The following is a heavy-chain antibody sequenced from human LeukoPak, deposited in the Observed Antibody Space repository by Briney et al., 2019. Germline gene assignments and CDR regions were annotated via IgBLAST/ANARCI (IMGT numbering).Heavy chain of an antibody. J-gene: IGHJ5*02. D-gene: IGHD3-10*01. CDR1: GCSISSYY. CDR2: IYYSGST. V-gene: IGHV4-59*01. CDR3: ARGRRYYGAGSTSPFDP. Sequence: PWETLSLTCTVSGCSISSYYWSWIRQPPGKGLEWVGYIYYSGSTNYNPSLQSRVTISVDTSKNQFSLKLSSVPAADTAVYYCARGRRYYGAGSTSPFDPWGQGTLVTVSS.